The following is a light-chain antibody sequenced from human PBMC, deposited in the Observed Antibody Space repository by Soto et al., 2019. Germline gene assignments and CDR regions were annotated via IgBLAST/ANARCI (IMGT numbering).Light chain of an antibody. J-gene: IGKJ1*01. V-gene: IGKV4-1*01. CDR1: QSVLYRSSNKNY. CDR3: HQYYSTLPT. Sequence: DIVMTQSPDSLAVSLGERATINCKSSQSVLYRSSNKNYLAWYQQKPGQPPKLLIYWASTRESGVPDRFSGSGSGTDFTLSISTLQAEDVAVYYCHQYYSTLPTFGQGTKVEIK. CDR2: WAS.